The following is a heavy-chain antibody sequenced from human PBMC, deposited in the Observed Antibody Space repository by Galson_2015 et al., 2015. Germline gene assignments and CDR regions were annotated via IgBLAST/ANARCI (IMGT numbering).Heavy chain of an antibody. D-gene: IGHD2-2*01. J-gene: IGHJ5*02. V-gene: IGHV1-8*01. CDR1: GYTFTSYD. CDR2: MNPNSGNT. CDR3: ARTRGRRPCGSTSCPNWFDP. Sequence: SVKVSCKASGYTFTSYDINWARQATGQGLEWMGWMNPNSGNTGYAQKFQGRVTMTRNTSISTAYMELSSLRSEDTAVYYCARTRGRRPCGSTSCPNWFDPWGQGTLVTVSS.